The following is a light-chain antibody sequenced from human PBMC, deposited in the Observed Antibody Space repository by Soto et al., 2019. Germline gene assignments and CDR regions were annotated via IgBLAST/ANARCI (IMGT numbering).Light chain of an antibody. V-gene: IGKV1-39*01. J-gene: IGKJ2*03. CDR2: AAS. CDR1: QSISSY. Sequence: DIQMTQSPSSLSASVGDRVTITCRASQSISSYLNWYQQKPGKAPKLLIYAASSLQSGVPSKFRGSGSGTDVTLTISSLQPEDFATYYGQQSYSTPYCVGQATKPEI. CDR3: QQSYSTPYC.